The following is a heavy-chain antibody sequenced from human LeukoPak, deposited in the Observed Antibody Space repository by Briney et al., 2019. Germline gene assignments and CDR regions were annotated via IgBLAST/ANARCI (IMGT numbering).Heavy chain of an antibody. V-gene: IGHV5-51*01. D-gene: IGHD2-21*01. CDR2: IYPGDSDT. Sequence: GESLKIPCQGSAYRFTNNWIGWVRQMPGKGLERQGLIYPGDSDTTYRPSFQGQVPIAADKSISTAYLQWSSLKASDTAMYYCARHYGGGEYYYGMDVWGQGTTVTVAS. CDR1: AYRFTNNW. CDR3: ARHYGGGEYYYGMDV. J-gene: IGHJ6*02.